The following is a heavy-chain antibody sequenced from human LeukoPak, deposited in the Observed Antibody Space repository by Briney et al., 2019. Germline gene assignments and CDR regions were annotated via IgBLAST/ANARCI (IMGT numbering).Heavy chain of an antibody. CDR3: ATVYCSSTSCYPLAAFDI. D-gene: IGHD2-2*01. Sequence: GASVKVSCKASGGTFSSYAISWVRQAPGQGLEWMGGIIPNFGTANNEQKFQGRGTITADESTSTAYMELSSLRSEDTAVYYCATVYCSSTSCYPLAAFDIWGQGTMVTVSS. J-gene: IGHJ3*02. CDR1: GGTFSSYA. V-gene: IGHV1-69*13. CDR2: IIPNFGTA.